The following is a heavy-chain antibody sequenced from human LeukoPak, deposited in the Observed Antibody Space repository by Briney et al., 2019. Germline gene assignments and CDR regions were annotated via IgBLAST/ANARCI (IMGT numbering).Heavy chain of an antibody. CDR3: AREEVVRGVSSDAFDI. CDR1: GGSISSGSYY. J-gene: IGHJ3*02. D-gene: IGHD3-10*01. CDR2: IYTSGST. V-gene: IGHV4-61*02. Sequence: SETLSLTCTVSGGSISSGSYYWSWIRQPAGKGLEWIGRIYTSGSTNYNPSLKSRVTISYTSKNQFSLKLNSVTAADTAVYYCAREEVVRGVSSDAFDIWGQGTMVTVSS.